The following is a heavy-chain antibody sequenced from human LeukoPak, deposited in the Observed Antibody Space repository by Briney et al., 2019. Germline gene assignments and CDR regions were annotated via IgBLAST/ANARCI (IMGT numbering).Heavy chain of an antibody. CDR2: INPSGGST. CDR1: GYTFTGYY. J-gene: IGHJ4*02. Sequence: ASVKVSCKASGYTFTGYYMHWVRQAPGQGLEWMGIINPSGGSTSYAQKFQGRVTMTRDTSTSTVYMELSSLRSEDTAVYYCARDLGGGYGDYWGQGTLVTVSS. D-gene: IGHD5-18*01. CDR3: ARDLGGGYGDY. V-gene: IGHV1-46*01.